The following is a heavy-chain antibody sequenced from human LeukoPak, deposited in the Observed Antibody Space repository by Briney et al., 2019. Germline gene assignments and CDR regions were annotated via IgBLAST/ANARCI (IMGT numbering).Heavy chain of an antibody. D-gene: IGHD6-13*01. CDR1: GFTFSSYA. V-gene: IGHV3-30*04. J-gene: IGHJ4*02. CDR2: ISYDGSNK. Sequence: GRSLRLSCAASGFTFSSYAMHWVRQAPGKGLEWEAVISYDGSNKYYADSVKGRFTISRDNSKNTLYLQMNSLRAEDTAVYYCARAGPIAAATEPPFDYWGQGTLVTISS. CDR3: ARAGPIAAATEPPFDY.